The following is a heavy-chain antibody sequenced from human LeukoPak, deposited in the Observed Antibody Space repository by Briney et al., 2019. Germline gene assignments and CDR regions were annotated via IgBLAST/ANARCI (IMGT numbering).Heavy chain of an antibody. Sequence: KPGGSLRLSCTASGFTFGDYAMRWLRQAPGKGLEGVSFIRSKAYGGTTEYAASVKGRFTISREYSKSIAYLQMNSLKTEDTAVYYCTRDMWVVVAAHDAFDIWGQGTMVTVSS. V-gene: IGHV3-49*05. J-gene: IGHJ3*02. CDR2: IRSKAYGGTT. CDR1: GFTFGDYA. CDR3: TRDMWVVVAAHDAFDI. D-gene: IGHD2-15*01.